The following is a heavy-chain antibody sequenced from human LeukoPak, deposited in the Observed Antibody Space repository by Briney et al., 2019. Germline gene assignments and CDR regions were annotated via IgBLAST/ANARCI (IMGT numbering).Heavy chain of an antibody. CDR2: ISYDGSNK. Sequence: GGSLRLSCAASGFTFSNYAIHWVRQAPGKGLEWVALISYDGSNKYYADSVKGRFTISRDNSKNTPYLQMNSLRADDTAVYYRAREDSSGYYYFDYWGQGTLVAVSS. D-gene: IGHD3-22*01. J-gene: IGHJ4*02. CDR3: AREDSSGYYYFDY. CDR1: GFTFSNYA. V-gene: IGHV3-30*01.